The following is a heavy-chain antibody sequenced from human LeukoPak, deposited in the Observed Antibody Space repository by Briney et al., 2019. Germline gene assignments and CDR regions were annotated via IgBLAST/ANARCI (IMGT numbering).Heavy chain of an antibody. CDR1: GGSFSGYY. Sequence: PSETLSLTCAVYGGSFSGYYWSWIRQPPGKGLEWIGEINHSGSTNYNPSLKSRVTISVDTSKNQFSLKLSSVTAADTAVYYCASRARDWYSYGYVAYWGQGTLVTVSS. CDR3: ASRARDWYSYGYVAY. J-gene: IGHJ4*02. D-gene: IGHD5-18*01. CDR2: INHSGST. V-gene: IGHV4-34*01.